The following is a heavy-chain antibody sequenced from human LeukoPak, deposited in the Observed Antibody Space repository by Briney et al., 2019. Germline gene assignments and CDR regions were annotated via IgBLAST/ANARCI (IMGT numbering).Heavy chain of an antibody. CDR2: ISSSSSYI. Sequence: GGSLRLSCAASGFTFSSYSMNWVRQAPGKGLEWVSSISSSSSYIYYADSVEGRFTISRDNAKNSLYLQMDSLRAEDTAVYYCARKPVGYGSGSYYIDYWGQGTLVTVSS. D-gene: IGHD3-10*01. CDR3: ARKPVGYGSGSYYIDY. J-gene: IGHJ4*02. V-gene: IGHV3-21*01. CDR1: GFTFSSYS.